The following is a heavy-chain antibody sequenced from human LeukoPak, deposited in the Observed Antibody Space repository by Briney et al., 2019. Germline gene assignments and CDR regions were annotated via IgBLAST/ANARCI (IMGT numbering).Heavy chain of an antibody. J-gene: IGHJ4*02. D-gene: IGHD6-13*01. CDR2: ITASAAST. Sequence: GGSLRLSCADSGFTFSSNAMGWVRQAPGKGLEWVSAITASAASTYYADSVKGRFTISRDNSKNTLYLQMNSLRAEDTAIYYCAKDLRGPAAGTWYFESWGQGNLVTVSS. V-gene: IGHV3-23*01. CDR3: AKDLRGPAAGTWYFES. CDR1: GFTFSSNA.